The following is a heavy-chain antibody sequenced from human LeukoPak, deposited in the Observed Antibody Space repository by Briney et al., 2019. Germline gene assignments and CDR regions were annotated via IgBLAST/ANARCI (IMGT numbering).Heavy chain of an antibody. Sequence: GASVKVSCKASGYTLTSYGISWVRQAPGQGLEWMGRISAYNGNTNYAQKLQGRVTMTTDTSTSTAYMELRSLRSDDTAVYYCARDRGADSYGYYYYYGMDVWGQGTTVTVSS. V-gene: IGHV1-18*01. CDR3: ARDRGADSYGYYYYYGMDV. CDR2: ISAYNGNT. D-gene: IGHD5-18*01. CDR1: GYTLTSYG. J-gene: IGHJ6*02.